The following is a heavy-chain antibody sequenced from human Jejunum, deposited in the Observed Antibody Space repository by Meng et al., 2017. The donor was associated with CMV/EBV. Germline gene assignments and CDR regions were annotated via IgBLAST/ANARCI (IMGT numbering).Heavy chain of an antibody. CDR1: GGSFSDYY. V-gene: IGHV4-34*01. CDR2: IHPSGST. D-gene: IGHD1-14*01. CDR3: TRGLDHNKAGGL. J-gene: IGHJ4*02. Sequence: QVQLQQWGAGLLKPSETLSLTCTVYGGSFSDYYRNWIRQPPGKGLEWIGEIHPSGSTYYNPSLESRVTISVDTSKNQFSLNLSSVTAADTAVYYCTRGLDHNKAGGLWGQGTLVTVSS.